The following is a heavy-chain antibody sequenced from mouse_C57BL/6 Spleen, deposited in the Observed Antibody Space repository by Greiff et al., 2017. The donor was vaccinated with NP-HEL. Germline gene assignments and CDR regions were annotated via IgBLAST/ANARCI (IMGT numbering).Heavy chain of an antibody. J-gene: IGHJ1*03. D-gene: IGHD1-1*01. CDR3: ARYYGSSYWYFDV. CDR1: GYTFTSYT. Sequence: VKLQESGAELARPGASVKMSCKASGYTFTSYTMHWVKQRPGQGLEWIGYINPSSGYTKYNQKFKDKATLTADKSSSTAYMQLSSLTSEDSAVYYCARYYGSSYWYFDVWGTRTTVTVSS. CDR2: INPSSGYT. V-gene: IGHV1-4*01.